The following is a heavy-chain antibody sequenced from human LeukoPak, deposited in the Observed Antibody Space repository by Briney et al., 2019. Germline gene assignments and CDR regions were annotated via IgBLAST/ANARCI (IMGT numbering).Heavy chain of an antibody. CDR1: GGSFSGYY. Sequence: SETLSLTCAVYGGSFSGYYWSWIRQPPGKGLEWIGEINHSGSTYYNPSLKSRVTISVDTSKNQFSLKLSSVTAADTAVYYCARGEGLKYDFWSGYYKYYFDYWGQGTLVTVSS. V-gene: IGHV4-34*01. D-gene: IGHD3-3*01. CDR2: INHSGST. J-gene: IGHJ4*02. CDR3: ARGEGLKYDFWSGYYKYYFDY.